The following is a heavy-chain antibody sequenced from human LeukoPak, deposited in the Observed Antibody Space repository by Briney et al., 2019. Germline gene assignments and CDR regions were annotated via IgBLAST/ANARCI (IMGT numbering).Heavy chain of an antibody. D-gene: IGHD2-2*01. CDR3: ARTVVPAARGDWFDP. V-gene: IGHV4-59*01. CDR1: GGSISSYY. Sequence: SETLSLTCTVSGGSISSYYWSWIRQPPGKGLEWIGYIYYSGSTNYNPSLKSRVAISVDTSKNQFSLKLSSVTAADTAVYYCARTVVPAARGDWFDPWGQGTLVTVSS. CDR2: IYYSGST. J-gene: IGHJ5*02.